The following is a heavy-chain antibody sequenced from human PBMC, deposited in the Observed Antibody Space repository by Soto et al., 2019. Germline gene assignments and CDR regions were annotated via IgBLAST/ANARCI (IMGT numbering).Heavy chain of an antibody. V-gene: IGHV1-46*01. Sequence: GASVKVSCKASGYTFTSYYMHWVRQAPGQGLEWMGIINPSGGSTSYAQKFQGRVTMTRDTSTSTVYMELSSLRSEDTAVYYCARDGPLNYDSSGVLGFDYWGQGTLVTVSS. J-gene: IGHJ4*02. CDR1: GYTFTSYY. D-gene: IGHD3-22*01. CDR2: INPSGGST. CDR3: ARDGPLNYDSSGVLGFDY.